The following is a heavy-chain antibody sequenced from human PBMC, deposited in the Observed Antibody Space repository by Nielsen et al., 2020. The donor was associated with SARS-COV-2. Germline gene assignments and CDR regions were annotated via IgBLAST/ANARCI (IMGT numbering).Heavy chain of an antibody. Sequence: SETLSLTCTVSGGSVSSGSYYWSWIRQPPGKGLEWIGYIYYSGSTNYNPSLKSRVTISVDTSKNQFSLKLSSVTAADTAVYYCARVPVYDFWSGYYKGGWFDPWGQGTLVTVSS. J-gene: IGHJ5*02. CDR2: IYYSGST. D-gene: IGHD3-3*01. CDR1: GGSVSSGSYY. V-gene: IGHV4-61*01. CDR3: ARVPVYDFWSGYYKGGWFDP.